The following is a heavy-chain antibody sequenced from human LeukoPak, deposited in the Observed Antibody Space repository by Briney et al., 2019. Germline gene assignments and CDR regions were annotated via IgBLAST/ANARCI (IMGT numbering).Heavy chain of an antibody. CDR3: VRESGGYYGGAFDY. CDR1: GYTFTSYY. D-gene: IGHD3-22*01. Sequence: GASVKVSCKASGYTFTSYYMHWVRQAPGQGLEWMGIINPSGGSTSYAQKFQGRVTMTRDMSTSTVYMELRSLRSDDTAVYYCVRESGGYYGGAFDYWGQGTLVTVSS. J-gene: IGHJ4*02. CDR2: INPSGGST. V-gene: IGHV1-46*01.